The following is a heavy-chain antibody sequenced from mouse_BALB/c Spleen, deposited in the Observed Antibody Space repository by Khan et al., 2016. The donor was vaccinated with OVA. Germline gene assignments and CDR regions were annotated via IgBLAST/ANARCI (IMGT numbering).Heavy chain of an antibody. Sequence: QVQLQQSGPELVKPGASVKMSCKASGYTFTDYVMNWVKQRNGQGLEWIGQIYPGSDSTYYNEKFKGKATLTADRYSSTAYMQLSNLTSEDSAAYFCARAGWVVFAYWGQGTLVTVSA. J-gene: IGHJ3*01. CDR2: IYPGSDST. D-gene: IGHD1-1*02. CDR1: GYTFTDYV. V-gene: IGHV1-77*01. CDR3: ARAGWVVFAY.